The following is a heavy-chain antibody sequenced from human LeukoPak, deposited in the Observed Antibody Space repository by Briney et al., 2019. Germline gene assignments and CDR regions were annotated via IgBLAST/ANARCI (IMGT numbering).Heavy chain of an antibody. J-gene: IGHJ5*02. V-gene: IGHV4-31*03. CDR1: GGSISSGGYY. CDR3: ARTYMTSARFDP. CDR2: IHYSGST. D-gene: IGHD2-21*02. Sequence: SQTLSLTCTVSGGSISSGGYYWSWIRQHPGKGLEWIGYIHYSGSTYYNPSLKSRVTISVDSSKNQFSLKLRYVTAADTAVYYCARTYMTSARFDPWGQGTLVTVSS.